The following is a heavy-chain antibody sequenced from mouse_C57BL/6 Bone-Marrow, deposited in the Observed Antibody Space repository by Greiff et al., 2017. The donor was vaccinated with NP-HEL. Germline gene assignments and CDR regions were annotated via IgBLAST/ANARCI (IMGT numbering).Heavy chain of an antibody. V-gene: IGHV3-6*01. CDR1: GYSITSGYY. D-gene: IGHD2-4*01. Sequence: ESGPGLVKPSQSLSLTCSVTGYSITSGYYWNWIRQFPGNKLEWMGYISYDGSNNYNPSFKNRISITRDPSKNTVFRTLNSLTTKDTATYYWARRRAYDDYGYFDGWGTGTTVTVSS. CDR3: ARRRAYDDYGYFDG. CDR2: ISYDGSN. J-gene: IGHJ1*03.